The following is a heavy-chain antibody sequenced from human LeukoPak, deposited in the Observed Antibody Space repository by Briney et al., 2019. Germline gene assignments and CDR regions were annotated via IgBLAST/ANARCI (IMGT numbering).Heavy chain of an antibody. J-gene: IGHJ3*02. CDR2: IGSSSSYI. D-gene: IGHD2-2*01. CDR1: GFTFSSYS. Sequence: GGSLRLSCAASGFTFSSYSMNWVRQAPGKGLEWVSSIGSSSSYIYYADSVKGRFTISRDNAKNSLYLQMNSLRAEDTAVYYCARDWGYCSSTSCQPDAFDIWGQGTMVTVSS. V-gene: IGHV3-21*01. CDR3: ARDWGYCSSTSCQPDAFDI.